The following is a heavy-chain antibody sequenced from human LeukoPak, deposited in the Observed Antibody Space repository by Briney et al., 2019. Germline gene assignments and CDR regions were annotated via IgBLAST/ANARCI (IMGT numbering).Heavy chain of an antibody. Sequence: GRSLSLSCAASGFTFSNFGMYWVRQAPGKGLEWVAVIWNDGSNKYYADSLKGRFTISRDNSKNALYLQVNCLRAEDTAVYYCGKDRRGMYSSYGHWGQGTLVTVSS. CDR1: GFTFSNFG. D-gene: IGHD6-6*01. CDR2: IWNDGSNK. V-gene: IGHV3-33*06. J-gene: IGHJ4*02. CDR3: GKDRRGMYSSYGH.